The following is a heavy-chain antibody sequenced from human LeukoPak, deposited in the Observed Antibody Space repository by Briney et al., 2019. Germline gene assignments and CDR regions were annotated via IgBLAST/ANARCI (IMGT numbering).Heavy chain of an antibody. D-gene: IGHD1-26*01. J-gene: IGHJ5*02. CDR3: ARGGNYWPQWWFDP. CDR2: IYYTGST. Sequence: SETLSLTCTVSGGSISSYYWSWIRQPPGKGPEWIGYIYYTGSTSYNPSLKSRVTMSLDASKNQFSLELNSVTPADTAVYYCARGGNYWPQWWFDPWGRGTLVSVSS. V-gene: IGHV4-59*01. CDR1: GGSISSYY.